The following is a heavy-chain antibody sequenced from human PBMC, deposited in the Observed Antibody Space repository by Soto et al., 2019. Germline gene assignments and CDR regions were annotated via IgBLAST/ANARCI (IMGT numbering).Heavy chain of an antibody. CDR3: TKSSGIAGRPLDD. D-gene: IGHD6-6*01. CDR2: ITWNSGSI. Sequence: EVLLVESGGGLVQPGRSLRLSCVASGFTFEDYAMHWVRQVPGKGLEWVSSITWNSGSIAYTGSVKGRFTISRDNAKNSLYLEMDSLRAEDTAFYYCTKSSGIAGRPLDDWGQGTLVTVSS. CDR1: GFTFEDYA. V-gene: IGHV3-9*01. J-gene: IGHJ4*02.